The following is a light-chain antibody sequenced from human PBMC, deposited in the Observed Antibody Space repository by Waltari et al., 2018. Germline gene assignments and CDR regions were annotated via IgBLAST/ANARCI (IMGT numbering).Light chain of an antibody. Sequence: QSALTQPASVSGSPGQSITISCSGTSSDIGSYDLVSWYQQHPGKAPKFRISEVRERPSGVSNRFSGSKAGNAASLTISGLQAEDEADYYCCSYAGSGSWVFGGGTKLTVL. CDR3: CSYAGSGSWV. J-gene: IGLJ3*02. CDR2: EVR. V-gene: IGLV2-23*02. CDR1: SSDIGSYDL.